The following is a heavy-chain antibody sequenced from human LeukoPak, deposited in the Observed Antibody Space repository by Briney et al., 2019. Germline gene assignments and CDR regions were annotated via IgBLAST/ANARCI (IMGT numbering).Heavy chain of an antibody. D-gene: IGHD3-22*01. CDR3: ARGPYSYDSSGAFDI. V-gene: IGHV4-59*08. J-gene: IGHJ3*02. CDR2: IYYSGNT. CDR1: GGSISSYY. Sequence: PSETLSLTCTVSGGSISSYYWSWIRQSPGKGLEWIGYIYYSGNTNYNPSLKSRVTISVDTSKNQFSLKLSSVPAADTAVYFCARGPYSYDSSGAFDIWGQGTMVTVSS.